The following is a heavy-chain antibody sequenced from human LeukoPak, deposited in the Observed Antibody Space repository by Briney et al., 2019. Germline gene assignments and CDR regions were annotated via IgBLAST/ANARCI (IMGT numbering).Heavy chain of an antibody. CDR1: GGSISSSSYY. V-gene: IGHV4-61*05. Sequence: SETLSLTCTVSGGSISSSSYYWGWIRQPPGKGLEWIGYIHYSGSTDYNPSLKSRVTISGDTSKHQLSLKLSSVTAADTAVYYCARHGPGGYYDTSGYYVLYWYFDLWGRGTLVTVSS. CDR2: IHYSGST. J-gene: IGHJ2*01. CDR3: ARHGPGGYYDTSGYYVLYWYFDL. D-gene: IGHD3-22*01.